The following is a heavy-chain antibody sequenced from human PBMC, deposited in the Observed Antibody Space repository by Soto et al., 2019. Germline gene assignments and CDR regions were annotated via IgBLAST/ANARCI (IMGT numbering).Heavy chain of an antibody. D-gene: IGHD2-2*01. CDR3: ARGGIVVVPAAIGGALPTTNWFDP. CDR1: GYTFTSYG. J-gene: IGHJ5*02. CDR2: ISAYNGNT. V-gene: IGHV1-18*01. Sequence: GASVKVSCKASGYTFTSYGISWVRQAPGQGLEWMGWISAYNGNTNYAQKLQGRVTMTTDTSKNQFSLQLNSVTPEDTAVYYCARGGIVVVPAAIGGALPTTNWFDPWGQGTLVTVSS.